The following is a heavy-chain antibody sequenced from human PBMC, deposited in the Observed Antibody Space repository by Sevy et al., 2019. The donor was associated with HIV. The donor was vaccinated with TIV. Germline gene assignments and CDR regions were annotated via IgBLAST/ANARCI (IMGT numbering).Heavy chain of an antibody. Sequence: SETLSLTCTVSGDSISGYYWRWIRQPPGKGLEWIGYFYYSASTNYNPSLKSRVTISVDTTKNQVSLKVRSLTAADTAVYYCARGIAAPRGMDVWGQGTTVTVSS. CDR3: ARGIAAPRGMDV. J-gene: IGHJ6*02. D-gene: IGHD6-13*01. CDR2: FYYSAST. CDR1: GDSISGYY. V-gene: IGHV4-59*01.